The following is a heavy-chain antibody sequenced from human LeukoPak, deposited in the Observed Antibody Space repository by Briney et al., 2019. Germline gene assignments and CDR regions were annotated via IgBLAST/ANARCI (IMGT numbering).Heavy chain of an antibody. CDR1: GGTFSSYA. J-gene: IGHJ4*02. CDR2: IIPIFGTA. Sequence: SVKVSCKASGGTFSSYAISWVRQAPGQGLEWMGGIIPIFGTANYAQKFQGRVTITADESTSTAYMELSSLRSEDTAVYYCARSSPAGYSSSPSDYWGQGTLVTVSS. D-gene: IGHD6-6*01. V-gene: IGHV1-69*13. CDR3: ARSSPAGYSSSPSDY.